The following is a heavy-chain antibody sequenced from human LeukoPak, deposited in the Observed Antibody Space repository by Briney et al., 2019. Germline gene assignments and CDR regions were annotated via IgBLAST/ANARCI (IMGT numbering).Heavy chain of an antibody. CDR2: IFSDGKI. CDR3: ARGPGVFGRIWYMDV. Sequence: PSETLSLTCSVPGDSTIYNYRSWIRQPAGKGLEWIGRIFSDGKINYSPSLESRVTMSVDNAKNQFFLRLSSVTAADTAVYYCARGPGVFGRIWYMDVWGQGTTVSVSS. D-gene: IGHD3-3*01. J-gene: IGHJ6*03. CDR1: GDSTIYNY. V-gene: IGHV4-4*07.